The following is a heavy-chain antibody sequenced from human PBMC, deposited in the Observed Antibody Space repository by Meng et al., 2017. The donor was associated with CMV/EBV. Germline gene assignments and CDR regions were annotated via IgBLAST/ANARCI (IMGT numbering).Heavy chain of an antibody. CDR2: TYYSGST. V-gene: IGHV4-39*01. Sequence: SETLSLTCTVSGGSISSSSYYWGWIRQPPGKGLEWIGSTYYSGSTYYNPSLKSRVTISVDTSKNQFSLKLSSVTAADTAVYYCARLGDGYNSGYFDYWGQGTLVTVSS. D-gene: IGHD5-24*01. CDR1: GGSISSSSYY. CDR3: ARLGDGYNSGYFDY. J-gene: IGHJ4*02.